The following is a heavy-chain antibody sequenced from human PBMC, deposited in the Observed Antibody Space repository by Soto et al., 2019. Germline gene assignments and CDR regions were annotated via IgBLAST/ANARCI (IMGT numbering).Heavy chain of an antibody. D-gene: IGHD2-21*02. Sequence: ASVKVSCKASGGTFSTFGISWVRQAPGQGLEWMGGIIPFFGTANYAQKFQDRVTITADESTSTVYMDLRSLRSEDTAIYYCARNPRMESGDNYYFDFWGQGALVTVSS. CDR2: IIPFFGTA. CDR3: ARNPRMESGDNYYFDF. CDR1: GGTFSTFG. J-gene: IGHJ4*02. V-gene: IGHV1-69*13.